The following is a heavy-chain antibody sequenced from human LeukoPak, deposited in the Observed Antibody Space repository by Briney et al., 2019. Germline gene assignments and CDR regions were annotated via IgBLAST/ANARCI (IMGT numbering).Heavy chain of an antibody. Sequence: SETLSLTCTVSGGSMSSSSNYWGWIRQPQGKGLEWIGSIYYSGSTYYNPSLKSRVTISVDTSKNQFSLKLSSVTAADTAVYYCATLGVISSGPFDYGGQGTLVTVSS. J-gene: IGHJ4*02. CDR3: ATLGVISSGPFDY. D-gene: IGHD6-25*01. CDR2: IYYSGST. V-gene: IGHV4-39*01. CDR1: GGSMSSSSNY.